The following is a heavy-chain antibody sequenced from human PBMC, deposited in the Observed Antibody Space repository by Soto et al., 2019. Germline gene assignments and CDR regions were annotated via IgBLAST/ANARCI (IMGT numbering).Heavy chain of an antibody. CDR1: GFTFSNNG. V-gene: IGHV3-30*03. J-gene: IGHJ4*02. D-gene: IGHD2-15*01. Sequence: QVQLVESGGGAAQPGRSLRLSCAASGFTFSNNGIHWVRQAPGKGLEWVAVISSDGLNKYYADSVKGRFTISRDNSKNTLFLQMNSLRVEDTAVYYCAMDLYGGSSRFDYWGQGTLVTVSS. CDR3: AMDLYGGSSRFDY. CDR2: ISSDGLNK.